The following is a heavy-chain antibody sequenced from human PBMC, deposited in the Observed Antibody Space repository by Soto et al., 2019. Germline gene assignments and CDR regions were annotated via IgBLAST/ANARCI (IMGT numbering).Heavy chain of an antibody. J-gene: IGHJ6*03. V-gene: IGHV3-21*01. CDR3: ARDLEYSSSHRLYYYYMYV. D-gene: IGHD6-6*01. CDR2: ISSSSSYI. CDR1: GFTFSSYS. Sequence: EVQLVESGGGLVKPGGSLRLSCAASGFTFSSYSMNWVRQAPGKGLEWVSSISSSSSYIYYAGSVKGRFTISRDNAKNSLYLQMNSLRAEDTAVYYCARDLEYSSSHRLYYYYMYVWGKGTTVTVSS.